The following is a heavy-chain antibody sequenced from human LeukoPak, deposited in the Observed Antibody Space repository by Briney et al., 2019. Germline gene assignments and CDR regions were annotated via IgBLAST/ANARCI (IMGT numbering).Heavy chain of an antibody. V-gene: IGHV3-30*03. J-gene: IGHJ4*02. CDR2: ISYDGSNK. D-gene: IGHD1-26*01. CDR1: GFTVSSNY. Sequence: GGSLRLSCAASGFTVSSNYMSWVRQAPGKGLEWVAVISYDGSNKYYADSVKGRFTISRDNSKNTLYLQMNSLRAEDTAVYYCATSELLWGQGTLVTVSS. CDR3: ATSELL.